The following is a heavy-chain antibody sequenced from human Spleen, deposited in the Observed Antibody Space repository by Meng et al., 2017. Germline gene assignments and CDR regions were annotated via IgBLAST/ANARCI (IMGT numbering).Heavy chain of an antibody. D-gene: IGHD4-11*01. CDR2: INHSGST. CDR3: ARGPTTLAHDFDY. CDR1: GGSFSDYY. V-gene: IGHV4-34*01. Sequence: GSLRLSCVVSGGSFSDYYWSWIRQPPGKGLEWIGEINHSGSTNYNPSLESRATISVDTSQNNLSLKLSSVTAADSAVYYCARGPTTLAHDFDYWGQGTLVTVSS. J-gene: IGHJ4*02.